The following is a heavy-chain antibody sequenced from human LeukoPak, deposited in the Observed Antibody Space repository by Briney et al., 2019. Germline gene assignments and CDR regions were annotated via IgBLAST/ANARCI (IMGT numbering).Heavy chain of an antibody. J-gene: IGHJ4*02. CDR3: AKWVGTLGSLDF. Sequence: GGSLRLSCAASGFTFGSYSMNWVRQAPGKGLEWLSYISSVSNAIYYADSVKGRFTISRDNGKNPLYLQLNSLRAEDTAVYYCAKWVGTLGSLDFWGQGTLVTVSS. D-gene: IGHD4-23*01. V-gene: IGHV3-48*04. CDR2: ISSVSNAI. CDR1: GFTFGSYS.